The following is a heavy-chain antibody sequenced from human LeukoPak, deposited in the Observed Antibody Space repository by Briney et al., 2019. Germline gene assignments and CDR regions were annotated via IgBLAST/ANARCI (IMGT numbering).Heavy chain of an antibody. CDR3: VSGAKWSYIFDY. V-gene: IGHV4-39*01. CDR2: IYYSGST. D-gene: IGHD3-10*01. J-gene: IGHJ4*02. Sequence: SETLSLTCTVSGGSISSSSYYWGWIRQPPGKGLEWIGSIYYSGSTYYNPSLKSRVTISVDTSKNQFSLKLSSVTAADTAVYYCVSGAKWSYIFDYWGQGTLVTVSS. CDR1: GGSISSSSYY.